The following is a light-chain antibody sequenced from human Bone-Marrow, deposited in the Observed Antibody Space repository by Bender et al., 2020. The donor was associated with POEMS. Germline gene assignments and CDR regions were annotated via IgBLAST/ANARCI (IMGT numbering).Light chain of an antibody. CDR3: SSYAGSNTLV. CDR1: SSDIGSYDL. J-gene: IGLJ2*01. CDR2: EVS. Sequence: QSALTQPASVSGSPGQSITMSCTGSSSDIGSYDLVSWYQQHPGKVPRLLIYEVSKRPSGVPDRFSGSKSGNTASLTVSGLQADDEADYYCSSYAGSNTLVFGGGTKLTVL. V-gene: IGLV2-23*02.